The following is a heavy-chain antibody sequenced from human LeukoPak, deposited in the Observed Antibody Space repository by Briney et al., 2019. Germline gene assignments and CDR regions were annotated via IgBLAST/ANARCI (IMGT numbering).Heavy chain of an antibody. Sequence: ASVKVSCKASGYTFRQYSISWVRQAPGKGFEWMGWVSPSHTTRVYAQEFQGRVTMTADTNTNTVSMELRSLRFDDTAVYFCTRDYILPLETDNGDGFAIWGQGTVVTVSS. CDR2: VSPSHTTR. V-gene: IGHV1-18*01. CDR1: GYTFRQYS. J-gene: IGHJ3*02. D-gene: IGHD3-3*02. CDR3: TRDYILPLETDNGDGFAI.